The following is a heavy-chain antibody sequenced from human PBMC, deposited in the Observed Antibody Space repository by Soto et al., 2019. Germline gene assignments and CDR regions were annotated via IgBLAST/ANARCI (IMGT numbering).Heavy chain of an antibody. CDR3: ARDQSEGYCSSTSCPYYYYGMDV. V-gene: IGHV1-2*02. J-gene: IGHJ6*02. CDR2: INPNSGGT. Sequence: QVQLVQSGAEVKKPGASVKVSCKASGYTFTGYYMHWVRQAPGQGLEWMGWINPNSGGTNYAQKCQGRVTMTRDTSISTAYMELSRLRSDDTAVYYCARDQSEGYCSSTSCPYYYYGMDVWGQGTTVTVSS. D-gene: IGHD2-2*01. CDR1: GYTFTGYY.